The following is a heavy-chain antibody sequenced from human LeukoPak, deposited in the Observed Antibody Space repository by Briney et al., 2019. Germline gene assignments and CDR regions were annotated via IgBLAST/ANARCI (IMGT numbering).Heavy chain of an antibody. CDR2: IIPIFGIA. V-gene: IGHV1-69*04. CDR1: GGTFSSYA. Sequence: SVKVSCKASGGTFSSYAISWVRQAPGQGLEWMGRIIPIFGIANYAQKFQGRVTITADKSTSTAYMELSSLRSDDTAVYYCARTDHPYYYGSGSYPTDYWGQGTLVTVSS. D-gene: IGHD3-10*01. J-gene: IGHJ4*02. CDR3: ARTDHPYYYGSGSYPTDY.